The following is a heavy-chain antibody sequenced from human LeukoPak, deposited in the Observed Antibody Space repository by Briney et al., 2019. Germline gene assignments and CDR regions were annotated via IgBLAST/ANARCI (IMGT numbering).Heavy chain of an antibody. V-gene: IGHV3-23*01. CDR3: ARGYYDSSGYYLIDY. Sequence: GGSLGLSCVASGLTFSNYAMTWVRQAPGKGLEWVSGISGSGTTTFYADSVKGRFTISRDNAKNTLYLRMNSLRAEDTAVYYCARGYYDSSGYYLIDYWGQGTLVTVSS. CDR1: GLTFSNYA. CDR2: ISGSGTTT. J-gene: IGHJ4*02. D-gene: IGHD3-22*01.